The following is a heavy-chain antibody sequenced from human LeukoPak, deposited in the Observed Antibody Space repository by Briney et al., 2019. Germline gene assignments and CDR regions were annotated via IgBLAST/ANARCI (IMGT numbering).Heavy chain of an antibody. CDR2: IYYSGST. CDR1: GGSISSYY. J-gene: IGHJ4*02. CDR3: ARFRPDSSRLFDY. V-gene: IGHV4-59*01. Sequence: SETLSLTCTVSGGSISSYYWSWIRQPPGKGLEWIGYIYYSGSTNYNPSLKSRVTISVDTPKNQFSLKLSSVTAADTAVYYCARFRPDSSRLFDYWGQGTLVTVSS. D-gene: IGHD6-13*01.